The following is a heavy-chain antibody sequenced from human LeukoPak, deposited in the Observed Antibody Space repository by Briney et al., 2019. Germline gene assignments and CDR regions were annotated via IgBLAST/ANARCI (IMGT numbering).Heavy chain of an antibody. V-gene: IGHV3-23*01. CDR2: IIGSGGST. J-gene: IGHJ6*03. CDR1: GFTFSSYA. CDR3: ANGVRGVINYYYYYMDV. Sequence: PGGSLRLSCAASGFTFSSYAMSWVRQAPWKGLEWVSAIIGSGGSTYYAYSVKGRFTISRDNSKNTLYLQMNSLRAEDTPVYYCANGVRGVINYYYYYMDVWGQGTPVTVSS. D-gene: IGHD3-10*01.